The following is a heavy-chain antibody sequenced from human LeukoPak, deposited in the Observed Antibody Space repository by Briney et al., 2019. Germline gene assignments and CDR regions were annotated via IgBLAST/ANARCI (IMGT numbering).Heavy chain of an antibody. CDR1: GGSFSGYY. J-gene: IGHJ6*02. CDR3: ARGIGSGWYLYYYGMDV. D-gene: IGHD6-19*01. Sequence: SETLSLTCAVYGGSFSGYYWRWIRQPPGKGLEWIGEINHSGSTNYNPSLKSRVTISVDTSKNQFSLKLSSVTAADTAVYYCARGIGSGWYLYYYGMDVWGQGTTVTVSS. CDR2: INHSGST. V-gene: IGHV4-34*01.